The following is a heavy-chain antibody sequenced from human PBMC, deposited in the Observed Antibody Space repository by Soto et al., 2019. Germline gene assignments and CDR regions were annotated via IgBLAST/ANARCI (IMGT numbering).Heavy chain of an antibody. CDR1: GGSFSGYY. V-gene: IGHV4-34*01. J-gene: IGHJ4*02. Sequence: NPSETLSLTCAVYGGSFSGYYWSWIRQPPGKGLEWIGEINHSGSTNYNPSLKSRVTISVDTSKNQFSLKLSSVTAADTAVYYCARGSRYYDSSGYYYYFDYWGQGTLVTVSS. D-gene: IGHD3-22*01. CDR3: ARGSRYYDSSGYYYYFDY. CDR2: INHSGST.